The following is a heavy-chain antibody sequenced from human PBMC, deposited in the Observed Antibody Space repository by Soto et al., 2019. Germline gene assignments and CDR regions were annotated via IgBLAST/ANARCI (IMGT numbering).Heavy chain of an antibody. J-gene: IGHJ4*02. CDR3: ASGASRWYPYFFDA. V-gene: IGHV1-69*01. CDR1: EGTFNSYA. Sequence: QAQVVQSGAEVRKPGSSVKLSCKASEGTFNSYAIAWVRQAPGQGLEWMGGIIPYYNTLNSAQKFQDRVTITADDSTNTVYMELSSLRSDDTAVYFCASGASRWYPYFFDAWAQGTVVTVSS. CDR2: IIPYYNTL. D-gene: IGHD6-13*01.